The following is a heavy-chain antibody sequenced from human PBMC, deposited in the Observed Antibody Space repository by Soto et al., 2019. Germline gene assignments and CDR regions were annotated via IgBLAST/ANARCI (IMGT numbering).Heavy chain of an antibody. V-gene: IGHV4-34*01. J-gene: IGHJ4*02. CDR2: INHSGST. D-gene: IGHD6-19*01. CDR1: GGSFRGYY. Sequence: ASETLSLTCAVYGGSFRGYYGSGIRQPPGKGLEWIGEINHSGSTNYNPSLKSRVTISVDTSKNQFSLKLSSVTAADTAVYYCARADSSGWYGGDFDYWGQGTLVTVSS. CDR3: ARADSSGWYGGDFDY.